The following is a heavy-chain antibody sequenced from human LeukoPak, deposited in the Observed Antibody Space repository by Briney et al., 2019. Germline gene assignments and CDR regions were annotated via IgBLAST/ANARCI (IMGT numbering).Heavy chain of an antibody. D-gene: IGHD3-22*01. V-gene: IGHV1-8*01. Sequence: ASVKVSCKASGYTFTSYDINWVRQATGQGLEWMGWMNPNGGNTGYAQKFQGRVTMTRNTSISTAYMELSSLRSEDTAVYYCARGYDSSGYGTSGGSDYWGQGTLVTVSS. CDR1: GYTFTSYD. CDR2: MNPNGGNT. J-gene: IGHJ4*02. CDR3: ARGYDSSGYGTSGGSDY.